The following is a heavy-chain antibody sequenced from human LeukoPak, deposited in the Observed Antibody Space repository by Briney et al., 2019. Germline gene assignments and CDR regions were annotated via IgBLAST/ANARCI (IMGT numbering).Heavy chain of an antibody. CDR2: IYTDDRT. Sequence: GGSLRLSCAASGFTVSNYYMIWVRQASGKGLEWVSDIYTDDRTYYADSVKGRFTISRDDSKNMLFLQMDSLRVEDTAVYYCARDRAAADPWGQGTLVTVSS. J-gene: IGHJ5*02. D-gene: IGHD6-13*01. V-gene: IGHV3-53*01. CDR3: ARDRAAADP. CDR1: GFTVSNYY.